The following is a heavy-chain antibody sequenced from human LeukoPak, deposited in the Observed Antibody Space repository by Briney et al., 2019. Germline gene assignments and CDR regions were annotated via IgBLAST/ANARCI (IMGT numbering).Heavy chain of an antibody. Sequence: GGSLRLSCAASGFTLSNHWMHWVRQAPGKGLVWVSRISGDEIWTSYADSVKGRFLISRDNAKDTLYLQMNSLRTEDSAVYYCAREYNSGPKQTDAFDIWGQGTMVTVSS. D-gene: IGHD3-22*01. V-gene: IGHV3-74*01. CDR3: AREYNSGPKQTDAFDI. CDR1: GFTLSNHW. J-gene: IGHJ3*02. CDR2: ISGDEIWT.